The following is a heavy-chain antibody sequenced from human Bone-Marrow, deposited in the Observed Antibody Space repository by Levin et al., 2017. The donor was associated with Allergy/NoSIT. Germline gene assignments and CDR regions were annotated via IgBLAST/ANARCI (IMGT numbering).Heavy chain of an antibody. J-gene: IGHJ4*02. D-gene: IGHD5-12*01. CDR3: AKMATISFSRNYFDY. V-gene: IGHV3-30-3*02. CDR2: ISYDGSTE. CDR1: GFTFISYA. Sequence: PGASVKVSCAASGFTFISYAMNWVRQAPGKGLEWVAVISYDGSTEYYADSVKGRFTISRDDSKNTLYLQMSSLRVEDTAVYYCAKMATISFSRNYFDYWGQGILVSVSS.